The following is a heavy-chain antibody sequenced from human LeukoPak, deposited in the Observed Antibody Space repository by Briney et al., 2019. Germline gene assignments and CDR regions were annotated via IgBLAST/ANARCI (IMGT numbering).Heavy chain of an antibody. CDR3: ARDRGWAGYTYGFYY. Sequence: VASVTVSCMASGGTFSSYAISWVRQAPGQGLEWMGGIIPIFGTANYAQKFQGRVTITADESTSTAYMELSGLRSEDTALYYCARDRGWAGYTYGFYYWGQGTLVTVSS. CDR1: GGTFSSYA. J-gene: IGHJ4*02. V-gene: IGHV1-69*13. D-gene: IGHD5-18*01. CDR2: IIPIFGTA.